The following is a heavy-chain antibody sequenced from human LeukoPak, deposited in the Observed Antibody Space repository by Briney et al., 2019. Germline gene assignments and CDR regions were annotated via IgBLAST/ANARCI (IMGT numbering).Heavy chain of an antibody. CDR1: GFTFSSYA. Sequence: PGGSLRLSCAASGFTFSSYAMSWVRQAPGKGLEWGSAISGSGGSTYYADSVKGRFTISRDNYKNTLYLQMNSLRAEDTAVYYCAKVDGITIFEVFNYWGQGTLVTVSS. D-gene: IGHD3-3*01. J-gene: IGHJ4*02. CDR3: AKVDGITIFEVFNY. CDR2: ISGSGGST. V-gene: IGHV3-23*01.